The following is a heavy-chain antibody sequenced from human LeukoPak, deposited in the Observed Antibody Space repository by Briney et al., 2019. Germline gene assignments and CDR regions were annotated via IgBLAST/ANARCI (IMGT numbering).Heavy chain of an antibody. V-gene: IGHV1-8*03. CDR2: MNPNSGNT. J-gene: IGHJ6*03. CDR1: GGTFNSYA. Sequence: ASVKVSCKASGGTFNSYAINWVRQATGQGLEWMGWMNPNSGNTGYAQKFQGRVTIIRNTSISTAYMELSSLRSEDTAVYYCARTRHSSSWPYYYYYYMAVWGKGTTVTVSS. CDR3: ARTRHSSSWPYYYYYYMAV. D-gene: IGHD6-13*01.